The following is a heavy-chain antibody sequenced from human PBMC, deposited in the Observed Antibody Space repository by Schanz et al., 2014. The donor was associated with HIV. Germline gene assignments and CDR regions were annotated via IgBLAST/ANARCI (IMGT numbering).Heavy chain of an antibody. CDR2: ISFDGATT. CDR1: GFTFRRHG. V-gene: IGHV3-30*18. CDR3: AKRGVAAEFEY. D-gene: IGHD6-19*01. Sequence: VQLLESGGGVVQPGASLRVSCAASGFTFRRHGMHWVRQAPGKGLEWVALISFDGATTSYVDSVKGRFTISRDNVKNTLSLQMSSLRIEDTAVYFCAKRGVAAEFEYWGQGTLVTVSS. J-gene: IGHJ4*02.